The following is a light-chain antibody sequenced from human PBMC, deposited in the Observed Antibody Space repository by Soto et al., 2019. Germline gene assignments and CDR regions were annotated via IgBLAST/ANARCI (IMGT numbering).Light chain of an antibody. CDR1: SSDIGSYNR. CDR3: SSYTSSYTV. J-gene: IGLJ2*01. V-gene: IGLV2-18*02. CDR2: EVT. Sequence: QSALTQPPSVSGSPGHSVTISCTATSSDIGSYNRVSWYQQPPGTAPKLIIYEVTNRPSGVPDRFSGPKSGNTASLTISGLQAEDEADYYCSSYTSSYTVFGGGTKVTVL.